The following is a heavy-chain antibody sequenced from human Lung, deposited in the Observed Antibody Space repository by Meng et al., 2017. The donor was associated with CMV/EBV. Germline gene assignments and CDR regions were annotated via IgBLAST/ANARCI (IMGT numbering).Heavy chain of an antibody. CDR1: GYSISSGYY. CDR2: IYHSGST. D-gene: IGHD1-7*01. CDR3: ARDNWNYDQKLLDY. J-gene: IGHJ4*02. Sequence: GSLRLXCTVSGYSISSGYYWGWIRQPPGKGLEWIGSIYHSGSTYYNPSLKSRVTISVDTSKNQFSLKLSSVTAADTAVYYCARDNWNYDQKLLDYWGQGTXVTVSS. V-gene: IGHV4-38-2*02.